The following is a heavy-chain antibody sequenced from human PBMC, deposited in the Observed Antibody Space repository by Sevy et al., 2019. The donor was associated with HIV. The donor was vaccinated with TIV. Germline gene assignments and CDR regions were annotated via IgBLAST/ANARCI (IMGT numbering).Heavy chain of an antibody. CDR2: INPDSGDT. CDR1: GHTFTDYF. D-gene: IGHD5-18*01. CDR3: ASPGGYRYGSLLDY. Sequence: ASVKVSCKASGHTFTDYFMHWVRQAPGQGLEWMGWINPDSGDTKYAQKFHGRVTLTRDTSISTAYMELSRLKSDDTAVYYCASPGGYRYGSLLDYWGQGTLLTVSS. V-gene: IGHV1-2*02. J-gene: IGHJ4*02.